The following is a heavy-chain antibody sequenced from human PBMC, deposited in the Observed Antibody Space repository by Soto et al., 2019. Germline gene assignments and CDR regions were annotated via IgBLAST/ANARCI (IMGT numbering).Heavy chain of an antibody. Sequence: SLRLSCAASRFTFSSYGIHWVRQAPFKGLEWVAVISYDGSNKYYADSVKGRFTISRDNSKNTLYLQMNSLRAEDTAVYYCAKDSSGQYLFDYWGQGTLVTVSS. J-gene: IGHJ4*02. CDR1: RFTFSSYG. V-gene: IGHV3-30*18. D-gene: IGHD3-22*01. CDR3: AKDSSGQYLFDY. CDR2: ISYDGSNK.